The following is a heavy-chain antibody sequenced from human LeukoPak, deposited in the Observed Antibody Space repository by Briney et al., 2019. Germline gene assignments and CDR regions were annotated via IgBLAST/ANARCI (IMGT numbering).Heavy chain of an antibody. CDR1: GFXFSSYS. CDR3: ARTLLLWFGELPPVDY. Sequence: GGSLRLSCAASGFXFSSYSMNWVRQAPGKGLEWVSYISSSSSYIYYADSVKGRFTISRDNGKNSLYLQMNSLRAEDTAVYYCARTLLLWFGELPPVDYWGQGTLVTVSS. CDR2: ISSSSSYI. V-gene: IGHV3-21*01. D-gene: IGHD3-10*01. J-gene: IGHJ4*02.